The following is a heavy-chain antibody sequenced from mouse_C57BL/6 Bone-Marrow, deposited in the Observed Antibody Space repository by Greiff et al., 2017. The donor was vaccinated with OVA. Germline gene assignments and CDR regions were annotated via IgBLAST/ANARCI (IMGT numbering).Heavy chain of an antibody. CDR3: TTITTVVAHYFDY. V-gene: IGHV14-4*01. CDR1: GFNIKDDY. D-gene: IGHD1-1*01. CDR2: IDPENGDT. J-gene: IGHJ2*01. Sequence: VQLQQSGAELVRPGASVKLSRTASGFNIKDDYMHWVKQRPEQGLEWIGWIDPENGDTEYASKFQGKATITADTSSNTAYLQLSSLTSEDTAVYYCTTITTVVAHYFDYWGQGTTLTVSS.